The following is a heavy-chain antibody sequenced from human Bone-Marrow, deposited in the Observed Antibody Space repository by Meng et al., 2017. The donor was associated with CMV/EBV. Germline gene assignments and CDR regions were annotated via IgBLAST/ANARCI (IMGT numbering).Heavy chain of an antibody. CDR1: GFTFSSYA. Sequence: GGSLRLSCAAPGFTFSSYAMHWVRKAPGKGLEWVAVISYDGSNKYYADSVKGRFTISRDNSKNTLYLQMNSLRAEDTAVYYCAKDQARMGITGTWGEVWGQGTTVTVSS. CDR2: ISYDGSNK. D-gene: IGHD1-7*01. V-gene: IGHV3-30*04. J-gene: IGHJ6*02. CDR3: AKDQARMGITGTWGEV.